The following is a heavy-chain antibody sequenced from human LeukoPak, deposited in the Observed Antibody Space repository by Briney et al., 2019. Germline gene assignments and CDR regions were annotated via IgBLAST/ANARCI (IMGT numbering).Heavy chain of an antibody. CDR1: GFTFSRYF. Sequence: GGSLRLSCAASGFTFSRYFLAWVRQAPGKGLEWVASIFAGSGTTHYANSVKGRFTISRDSSKNTMYLQMNSLRVEDTAMYYCGRDVGPWGQGALVTVSS. CDR2: IFAGSGTT. CDR3: GRDVGP. V-gene: IGHV3-23*01. J-gene: IGHJ5*02.